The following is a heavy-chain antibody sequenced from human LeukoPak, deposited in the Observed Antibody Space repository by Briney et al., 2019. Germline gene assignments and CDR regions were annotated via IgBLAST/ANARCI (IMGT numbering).Heavy chain of an antibody. V-gene: IGHV1-69*13. D-gene: IGHD5-18*01. CDR1: GGTFSSYA. Sequence: SVKVSCKASGGTFSSYAISWVRQAPGQGLEWMGGIIPIFGTANYAQKFQGRVAITADESTSTAYMELSSLRSEDTAVYYCAGGETAMVSDFDYWGQGTLVTVSS. CDR2: IIPIFGTA. J-gene: IGHJ4*02. CDR3: AGGETAMVSDFDY.